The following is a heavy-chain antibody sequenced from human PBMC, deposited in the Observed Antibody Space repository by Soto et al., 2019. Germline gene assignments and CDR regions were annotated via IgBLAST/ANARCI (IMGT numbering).Heavy chain of an antibody. CDR2: IWYDGSNK. V-gene: IGHV3-33*01. Sequence: QVQLVESGGGVVQPGRSLRLSCAASGFTFSSYGMHWVRQAPGKGLEWVAVIWYDGSNKYYADSVKGRFTISRDNSKNTLYLQMNNLRAEDTAVYYCASEGSRLGNWFDPWGQGTLVTVSS. D-gene: IGHD6-19*01. J-gene: IGHJ5*02. CDR3: ASEGSRLGNWFDP. CDR1: GFTFSSYG.